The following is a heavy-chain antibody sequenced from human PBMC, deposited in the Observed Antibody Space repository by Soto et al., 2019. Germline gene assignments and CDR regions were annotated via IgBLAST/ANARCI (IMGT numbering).Heavy chain of an antibody. D-gene: IGHD1-20*01. V-gene: IGHV4-30-4*01. CDR3: AREDNWNYYYGMDV. Sequence: SETLSLTCTVSGGSISSGDYYWSWIRQPPGKGLEWIGYIYYSGSTYYNPSLKSRVTISVDTSKNQFSLKLSSVTAADTAVYYCAREDNWNYYYGMDVWGQGTTVTVSS. J-gene: IGHJ6*02. CDR2: IYYSGST. CDR1: GGSISSGDYY.